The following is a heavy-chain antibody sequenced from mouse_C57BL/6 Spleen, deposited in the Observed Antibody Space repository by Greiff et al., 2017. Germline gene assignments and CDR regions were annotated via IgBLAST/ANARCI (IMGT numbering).Heavy chain of an antibody. CDR2: IRSDGST. Sequence: QVQLQQSGPGLVAPSQSLSIPCTVSGFSLTSYGVHWVRQPPGKGLEWLVVIRSDGSTTYNSALKSSLSISKENSKIQVFLKMNSLQTDDTAMYYCARWDGNSAMDYWGQGTSVTVSS. J-gene: IGHJ4*01. V-gene: IGHV2-6*03. D-gene: IGHD2-1*01. CDR3: ARWDGNSAMDY. CDR1: GFSLTSYG.